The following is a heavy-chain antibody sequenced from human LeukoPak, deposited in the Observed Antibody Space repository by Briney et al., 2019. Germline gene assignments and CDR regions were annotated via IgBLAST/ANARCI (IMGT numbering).Heavy chain of an antibody. D-gene: IGHD3-10*01. CDR1: GYTFTSYG. V-gene: IGHV1-18*01. J-gene: IGHJ4*02. CDR3: AREGLRWFGEPGEDY. CDR2: ISAYNGNT. Sequence: ASVEVSCKASGYTFTSYGISWVRQAPGQGLEWMGWISAYNGNTNYAQKLQGRVTMTTDTSTSTAYMELRSLRSDDTAVYYCAREGLRWFGEPGEDYWGQGALVTVSS.